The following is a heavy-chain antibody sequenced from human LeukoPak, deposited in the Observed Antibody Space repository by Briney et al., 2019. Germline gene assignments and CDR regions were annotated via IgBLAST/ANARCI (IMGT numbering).Heavy chain of an antibody. CDR1: GGTFSSYA. Sequence: ASVKVSCKASGGTFSSYAISWVRQAPGQGLEWMGGIIPIFGTANYAQKFQGRVTITADESTSTAYMELSSLRSEDTAVYYCAREGPPSHPHGATLPFDPWGQGTLVTVSS. J-gene: IGHJ5*02. CDR3: AREGPPSHPHGATLPFDP. D-gene: IGHD5-12*01. V-gene: IGHV1-69*13. CDR2: IIPIFGTA.